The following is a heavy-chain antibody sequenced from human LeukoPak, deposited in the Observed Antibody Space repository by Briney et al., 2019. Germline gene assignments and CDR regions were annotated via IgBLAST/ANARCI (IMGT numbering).Heavy chain of an antibody. CDR1: GFTFSHYW. V-gene: IGHV3-7*01. CDR3: VSQQVAPP. Sequence: GGSLRLSCVASGFTFSHYWISWVRQAPGKGLEWVANIKEDGSIEDYVDSVKGRFTVSRDNAKNSLYLEMNSLRVEDTAVYYCVSQQVAPPWGQGTLVIVSS. CDR2: IKEDGSIE. J-gene: IGHJ5*02. D-gene: IGHD5-12*01.